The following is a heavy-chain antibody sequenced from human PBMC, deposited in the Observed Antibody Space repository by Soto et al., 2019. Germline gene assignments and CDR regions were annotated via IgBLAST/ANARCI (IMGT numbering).Heavy chain of an antibody. CDR1: GYTFTSYG. V-gene: IGHV1-69*04. J-gene: IGHJ4*02. Sequence: ASVKVSCKASGYTFTSYGISWVRQAPGQGLEWMGRIIPILGIANYAQKFQGRVTITADKSTSTAYMELSSLRSEDTAVYYCAVDSGPSGYWGQGTLVTVSS. CDR3: AVDSGPSGY. D-gene: IGHD5-12*01. CDR2: IIPILGIA.